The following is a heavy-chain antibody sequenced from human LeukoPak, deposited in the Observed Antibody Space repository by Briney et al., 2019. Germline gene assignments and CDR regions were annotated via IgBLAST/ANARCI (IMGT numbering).Heavy chain of an antibody. D-gene: IGHD5-12*01. J-gene: IGHJ6*03. CDR1: GGTFSSCA. V-gene: IGHV1-69*06. CDR2: IIPIFGTA. Sequence: SVKVSCKAFGGTFSSCAISWVRQAPGQGLEWMGGIIPIFGTANYAQKFQGRVTITADKSTSTAYMELSSLRSEDTAVYYCARRIGYDYYYYYMDVWGKGTTVTVSS. CDR3: ARRIGYDYYYYYMDV.